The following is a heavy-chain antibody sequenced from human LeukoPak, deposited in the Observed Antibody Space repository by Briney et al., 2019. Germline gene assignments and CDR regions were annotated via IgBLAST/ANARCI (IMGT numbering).Heavy chain of an antibody. V-gene: IGHV4-34*01. Sequence: PSETLSLTCAVYGGSFSGYYWSWIRQPPGKGLEWIGEINHSGSTNYNPSLKSRVTISVDTSKNQFSLKLSSVTAADTAVYYCAGGSSSWYWGYWGQRTLVTVSS. J-gene: IGHJ4*02. CDR2: INHSGST. CDR1: GGSFSGYY. CDR3: AGGSSSWYWGY. D-gene: IGHD6-13*01.